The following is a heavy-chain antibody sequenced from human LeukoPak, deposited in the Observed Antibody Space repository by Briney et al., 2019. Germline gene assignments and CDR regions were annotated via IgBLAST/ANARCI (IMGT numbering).Heavy chain of an antibody. Sequence: ASVKVSCKASGYTFTSYDINWVRQATGQGLEWMGWINPNSGGTNYAQKFQGRVTMTRDTSISTAYMELSRLRSDDTAVYYCARDVRGYYYYMDVWGKGTTVTVSS. CDR2: INPNSGGT. J-gene: IGHJ6*03. D-gene: IGHD3-3*01. CDR1: GYTFTSYD. CDR3: ARDVRGYYYYMDV. V-gene: IGHV1-2*02.